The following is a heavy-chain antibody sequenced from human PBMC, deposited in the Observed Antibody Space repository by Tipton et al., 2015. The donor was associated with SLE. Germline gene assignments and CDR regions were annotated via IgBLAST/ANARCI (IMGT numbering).Heavy chain of an antibody. CDR1: GFTFSGYN. CDR2: ISSTSGYI. V-gene: IGHV3-21*01. Sequence: VQLVQSGGGLVKPGGSLRLSCAASGFTFSGYNFNWVRQAPGKGLEWVSSISSTSGYIYNADSVEGRFTISRDNAKNSLYLQMNSLRAEDTAVYYCARVVGNYGRGYFDYWGQGSLVTVSS. D-gene: IGHD3-10*01. CDR3: ARVVGNYGRGYFDY. J-gene: IGHJ4*02.